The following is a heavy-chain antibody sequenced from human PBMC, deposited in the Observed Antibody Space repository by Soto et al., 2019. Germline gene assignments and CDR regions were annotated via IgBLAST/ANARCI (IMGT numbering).Heavy chain of an antibody. CDR3: ARGDLLEQLGDYYYYYGMDV. D-gene: IGHD6-13*01. CDR2: ISYSGTT. CDR1: GGSISSSGNY. Sequence: SETLSLTCTVSGGSISSSGNYWGWIRQPPGKGLQWIGTISYSGTTYYNPSLKSRVTISVDTSKNQFSLRLSSATAADTAVYYCARGDLLEQLGDYYYYYGMDVWGQGTTVTVSS. V-gene: IGHV4-39*01. J-gene: IGHJ6*02.